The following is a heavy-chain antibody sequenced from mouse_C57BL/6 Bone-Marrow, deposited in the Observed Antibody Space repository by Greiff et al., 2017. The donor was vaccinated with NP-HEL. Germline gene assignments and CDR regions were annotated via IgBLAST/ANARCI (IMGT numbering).Heavy chain of an antibody. CDR3: ARLPYLLLQGGFAY. D-gene: IGHD1-1*01. CDR2: INPNNGGT. Sequence: EVQLQQSGPELVKPGASVKMSCKASGYTFTDYNMHWVKQSHGKSLEWIGYINPNNGGTSYNQKFKGKATLTVNKSSSTAYMELRSLTSEDSAVYYCARLPYLLLQGGFAYWGQGTLVTVSA. J-gene: IGHJ3*01. V-gene: IGHV1-22*01. CDR1: GYTFTDYN.